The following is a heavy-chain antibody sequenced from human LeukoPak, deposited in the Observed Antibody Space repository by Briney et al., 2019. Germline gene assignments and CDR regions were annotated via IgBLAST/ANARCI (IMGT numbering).Heavy chain of an antibody. V-gene: IGHV1-69*05. J-gene: IGHJ3*02. Sequence: SVKVSCKASGGTFSSYAISWVRQAPGQGLEWMGGIIPIFGTANYAQKFQGRVTITTDESTSTAYMELSSLRSEDTAVYYCATTDIVVVPAATLNNIWGQGTMVTVSS. D-gene: IGHD2-2*01. CDR2: IIPIFGTA. CDR3: ATTDIVVVPAATLNNI. CDR1: GGTFSSYA.